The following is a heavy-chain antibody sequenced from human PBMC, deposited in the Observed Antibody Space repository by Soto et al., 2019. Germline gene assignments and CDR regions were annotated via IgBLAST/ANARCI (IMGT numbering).Heavy chain of an antibody. Sequence: SVKPVCTASGYNYNNSGIVWGRQAPGQGLEWMGWISAYSGNTNYAQKFQGRVTMTTDTSTSTAYMELKSLKSDDTAVYYWARGYIWNY. CDR1: GYNYNNSG. CDR2: ISAYSGNT. J-gene: IGHJ6*01. V-gene: IGHV1-18*04. D-gene: IGHD1-20*01. CDR3: ARGYIWNY.